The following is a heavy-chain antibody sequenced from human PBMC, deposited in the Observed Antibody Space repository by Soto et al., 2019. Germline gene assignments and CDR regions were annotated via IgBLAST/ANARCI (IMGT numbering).Heavy chain of an antibody. J-gene: IGHJ5*02. CDR3: ATYWGTESHTFWFDL. CDR1: GFTFSSYA. Sequence: GGSLRLSCAASGFTFSSYAMSWVRQAPGKGLEWVSAISGSGGSTYYADSVKGRFTISRDNSKNTLYLQMNSLRAEDTAVYYCATYWGTESHTFWFDLWGRGAQVTVSS. V-gene: IGHV3-23*01. D-gene: IGHD3-16*01. CDR2: ISGSGGST.